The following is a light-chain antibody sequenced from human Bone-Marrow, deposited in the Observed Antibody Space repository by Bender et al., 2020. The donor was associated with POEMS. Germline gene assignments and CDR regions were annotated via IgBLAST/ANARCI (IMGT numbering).Light chain of an antibody. CDR3: QTCDSNRHVV. Sequence: YEVTQPPSVSVSPGQTATITCSGDKLGRKLVSWYHQKPGQSPLLVIHQDTKRPSGIPERFSGSRSGNTATLTISGTQAMDEGDYYCQTCDSNRHVVFGGGTKLTVL. J-gene: IGLJ2*01. V-gene: IGLV3-1*01. CDR2: QDT. CDR1: KLGRKL.